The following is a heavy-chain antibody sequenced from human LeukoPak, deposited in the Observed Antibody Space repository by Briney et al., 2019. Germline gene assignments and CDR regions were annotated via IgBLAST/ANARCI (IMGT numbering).Heavy chain of an antibody. CDR1: GFTFSSYA. CDR3: AKAPVTSCRGAFCYPFDY. Sequence: GGSLRLSCAASGFTFSSYAMSWVRQAPGKGLEWVSAMSSSDDGRYYAASVRGRFTTSRDTSRSTLYLQMNSLRAEDAAVYYCAKAPVTSCRGAFCYPFDYWGQGTLVTVSS. J-gene: IGHJ4*02. V-gene: IGHV3-23*01. CDR2: MSSSDDGR. D-gene: IGHD2-15*01.